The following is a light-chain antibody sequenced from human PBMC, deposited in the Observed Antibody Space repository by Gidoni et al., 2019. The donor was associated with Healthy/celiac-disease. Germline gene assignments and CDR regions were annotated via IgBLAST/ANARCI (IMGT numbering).Light chain of an antibody. V-gene: IGKV3-11*01. Sequence: EIVLTQSPATLSFSPGETATLSCRASQSVSSYLAWYQQKPGQAPRLLIYDASNRATVIPARFSGSGSWTDFTLSISSLEPEDFTVYYCQQRSNWLPLTFXGXTKVEIK. CDR3: QQRSNWLPLT. CDR1: QSVSSY. CDR2: DAS. J-gene: IGKJ4*01.